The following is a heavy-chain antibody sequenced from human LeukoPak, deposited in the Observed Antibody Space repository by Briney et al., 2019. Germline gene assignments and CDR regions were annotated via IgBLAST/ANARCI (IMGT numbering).Heavy chain of an antibody. V-gene: IGHV2-5*02. CDR3: ARTTSVWFDP. J-gene: IGHJ5*02. CDR1: GFSLSTSGVG. Sequence: ESGPTLVQPTQPLTLTCTFSGFSLSTSGVGAGLSRQPPGKALEWLALIYWDDDKRYSPSLKSRLTITKDTSKNQVVLTMTKMDPVDTATYYCARTTSVWFDPWGQGTLVTVSS. D-gene: IGHD1-14*01. CDR2: IYWDDDK.